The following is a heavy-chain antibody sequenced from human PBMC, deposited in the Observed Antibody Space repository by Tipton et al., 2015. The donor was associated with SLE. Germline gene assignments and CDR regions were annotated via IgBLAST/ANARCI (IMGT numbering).Heavy chain of an antibody. Sequence: SLRLSCAASGFTFRIYAMHWVRQAPGKGLEWVAVISYDGSNKYYADSVKGRFTISRDNSKNTLYLQMNSLRSEDTAVYYCARSRAARPNFDYWGLGTLVTVSS. CDR1: GFTFRIYA. J-gene: IGHJ4*02. D-gene: IGHD6-6*01. CDR3: ARSRAARPNFDY. V-gene: IGHV3-30*04. CDR2: ISYDGSNK.